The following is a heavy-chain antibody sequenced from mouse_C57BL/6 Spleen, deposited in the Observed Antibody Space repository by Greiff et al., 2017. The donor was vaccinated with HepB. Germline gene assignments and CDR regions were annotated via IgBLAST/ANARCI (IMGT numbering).Heavy chain of an antibody. J-gene: IGHJ3*01. V-gene: IGHV10-1*01. Sequence: EVQLVESGGGLVQPKGSLKLSCAASGFSFNTYAMNWVRQAPGKGLEWVARIRSKSNNYATYYADSVKDRFTISRDDSESMLYLQMNNLKTEDTAMYYCVRQHYSNPFAYWGQGTLVTVSA. CDR2: IRSKSNNYAT. CDR1: GFSFNTYA. CDR3: VRQHYSNPFAY. D-gene: IGHD2-5*01.